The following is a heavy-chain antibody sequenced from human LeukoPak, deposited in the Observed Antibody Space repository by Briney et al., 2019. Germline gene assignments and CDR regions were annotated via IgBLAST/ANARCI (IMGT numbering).Heavy chain of an antibody. CDR2: ISGSGGST. J-gene: IGHJ3*02. D-gene: IGHD6-13*01. CDR1: GFTFNSYA. Sequence: GGSLRLSCAASGFTFNSYAMSWVRQAPGKGLEWVSAISGSGGSTYYADSVKGRFTISRDNSKNTLYLQMNSLRAEDTAVYYCAKALDGYSSSWGPYDAFDIWGQGTMVTVSS. V-gene: IGHV3-23*01. CDR3: AKALDGYSSSWGPYDAFDI.